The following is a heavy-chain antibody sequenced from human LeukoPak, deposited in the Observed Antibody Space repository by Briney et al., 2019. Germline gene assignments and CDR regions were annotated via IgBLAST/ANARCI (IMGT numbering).Heavy chain of an antibody. CDR1: GFSFNREW. CDR2: IRGDGAET. V-gene: IGHV3-7*01. J-gene: IGHJ3*01. CDR3: ARYNDIDVGDSFYV. D-gene: IGHD2-15*01. Sequence: PGGSLKLSCAASGFSFNREWMGWVRQAPGKGVEWVASIRGDGAETLYRDSVRGRLTISRDNATSSLFLHMNSLRVDDTGVYYCARYNDIDVGDSFYVWGQGTRVTVSS.